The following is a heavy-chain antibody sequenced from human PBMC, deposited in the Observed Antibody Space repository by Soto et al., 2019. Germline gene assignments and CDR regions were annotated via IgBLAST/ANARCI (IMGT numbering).Heavy chain of an antibody. CDR3: TRGYGDYVRDY. V-gene: IGHV3-73*01. Sequence: EVQLVESGGGLVQHGGSLKLSCAVSGFTFSGSAMHWVRQASGKGLEWVGRIRRKSNSYATAYAASVKGRFTISRDDSKNTAYLQMNSLKTEDTAVYYCTRGYGDYVRDYWGQGTLVTVSS. CDR2: IRRKSNSYAT. CDR1: GFTFSGSA. D-gene: IGHD4-17*01. J-gene: IGHJ4*02.